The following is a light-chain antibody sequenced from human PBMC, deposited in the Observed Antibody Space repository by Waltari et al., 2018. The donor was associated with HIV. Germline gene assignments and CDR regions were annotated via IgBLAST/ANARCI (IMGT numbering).Light chain of an antibody. Sequence: QSVLTQPPSASGTPGQRVTIPRSGSSSKIGNDNVYWYQQPPGTTPKLLLYKNIQRPSGVPDRFAGSKSGTSAYLSISGLRSEDEADYDWVGWDASLIAYVFGAGTKVTV. CDR3: VGWDASLIAYV. CDR1: SSKIGNDN. V-gene: IGLV1-47*01. CDR2: KNI. J-gene: IGLJ1*01.